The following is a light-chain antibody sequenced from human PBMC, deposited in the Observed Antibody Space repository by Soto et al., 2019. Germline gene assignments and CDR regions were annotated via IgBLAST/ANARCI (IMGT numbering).Light chain of an antibody. CDR1: QSVSSY. J-gene: IGKJ1*01. CDR2: DVS. CDR3: HQYGSSPAT. Sequence: EGVLTQSPVTLSLSPGERATLSCRASQSVSSYLAWYQQKPGQAPRLLIYDVSNRATGIPARFSGSGSGTDFTLTISSLEPEDFAVYYCHQYGSSPATFGQGTKVDIK. V-gene: IGKV3-11*01.